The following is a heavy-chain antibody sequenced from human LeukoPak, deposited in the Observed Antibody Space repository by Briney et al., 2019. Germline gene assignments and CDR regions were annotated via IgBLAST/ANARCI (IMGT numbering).Heavy chain of an antibody. CDR1: GGSISSYY. J-gene: IGHJ6*02. D-gene: IGHD3-3*01. V-gene: IGHV4-59*01. CDR3: ARSRYYDFWSGYYTPPLDGMDV. Sequence: PSETLSLTCTVSGGSISSYYWSWIRQPRGKGLEWIGYIYYSGSTNYNPSLKSRITISVDTSKNQFSLKLSSVTAADTAVYYCARSRYYDFWSGYYTPPLDGMDVWGQGTTVTVSS. CDR2: IYYSGST.